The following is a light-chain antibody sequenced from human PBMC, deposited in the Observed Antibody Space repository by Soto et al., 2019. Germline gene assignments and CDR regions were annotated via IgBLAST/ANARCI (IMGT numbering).Light chain of an antibody. CDR3: SAFATSRAYV. Sequence: QSALTQPASVSWSPGDSITISFTGTISYVCAYNYVSWYQQQSGKAPKLLIHEVSSRPAGVSDRFSGSKSGNTASLTISGIQAEDEADYYCSAFATSRAYVFGIGTKVTVL. V-gene: IGLV2-14*01. J-gene: IGLJ1*01. CDR2: EVS. CDR1: ISYVCAYNY.